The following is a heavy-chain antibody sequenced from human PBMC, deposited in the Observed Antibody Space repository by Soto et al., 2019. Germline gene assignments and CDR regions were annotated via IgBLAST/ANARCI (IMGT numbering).Heavy chain of an antibody. Sequence: ESGGGLVQPGGSLRLSCAASGFTFSSYSMNWVRQAPGKGLEWVSYISSSSSTIYYADSVKGRFTISRDNAKNSLYLQMNSLRDEDTAVYYCARDRWSGHYYYYGMDVWGQGTTVTVSS. V-gene: IGHV3-48*02. D-gene: IGHD3-10*02. CDR3: ARDRWSGHYYYYGMDV. J-gene: IGHJ6*02. CDR2: ISSSSSTI. CDR1: GFTFSSYS.